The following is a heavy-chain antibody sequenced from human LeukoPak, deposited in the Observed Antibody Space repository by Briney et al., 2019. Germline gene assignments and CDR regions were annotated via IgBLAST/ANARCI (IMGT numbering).Heavy chain of an antibody. CDR3: TRGRPHGNDY. CDR2: IASDGSST. V-gene: IGHV3-74*01. Sequence: GSLRLSCAASGFTFSSYWMNWVRQAPGKGLVWVSRIASDGSSTTYADSVKGRFSISRDNARNTLYLQMNSLRVEDTAVYYCTRGRPHGNDYWGQGTLVTVSS. D-gene: IGHD4-23*01. J-gene: IGHJ4*02. CDR1: GFTFSSYW.